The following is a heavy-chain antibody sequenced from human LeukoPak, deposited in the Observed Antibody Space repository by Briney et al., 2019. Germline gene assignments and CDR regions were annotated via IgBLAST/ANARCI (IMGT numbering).Heavy chain of an antibody. CDR1: GGAISSGSYS. Sequence: SETLSLTCSVSGGAISSGSYSWGWIRQPPGKGLEWIVSIYYNGNTPYNPSLKSRVSISVDTSKNQFSLKLSSVTAADTAAYYCARGAIPGRMAAAGKSWFDPWGQGTLVTVSS. J-gene: IGHJ5*02. CDR2: IYYNGNT. V-gene: IGHV4-39*01. CDR3: ARGAIPGRMAAAGKSWFDP. D-gene: IGHD6-13*01.